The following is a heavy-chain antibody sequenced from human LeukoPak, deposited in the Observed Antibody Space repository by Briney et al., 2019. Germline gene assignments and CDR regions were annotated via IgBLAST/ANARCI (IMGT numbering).Heavy chain of an antibody. Sequence: GGSLRLSCAASGFTFSSYAMHWVRQAPGKGLEWVAVISYDGSNKYYADSVKGRFTISRDNSKNTLYLQMNSLRAEDTAVYYCARVTPYYYDSSGENIDYWGQGTLDTVSS. D-gene: IGHD3-22*01. CDR2: ISYDGSNK. CDR3: ARVTPYYYDSSGENIDY. CDR1: GFTFSSYA. J-gene: IGHJ4*02. V-gene: IGHV3-30-3*01.